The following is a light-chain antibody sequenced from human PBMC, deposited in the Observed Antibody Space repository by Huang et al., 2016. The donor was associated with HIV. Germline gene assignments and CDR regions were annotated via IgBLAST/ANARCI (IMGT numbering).Light chain of an antibody. CDR1: QSIIRY. V-gene: IGKV1-39*01. CDR3: QQSYTGPRYT. J-gene: IGKJ2*01. Sequence: DIQMTQSPSSLSASVGDTVTITCRAGQSIIRYLNWYQQKPGKAPTLLIYAASTLQSGVPGRFTGSGSGTDFTLTITNPQPDDSATYYCQQSYTGPRYTFGQGTKLEI. CDR2: AAS.